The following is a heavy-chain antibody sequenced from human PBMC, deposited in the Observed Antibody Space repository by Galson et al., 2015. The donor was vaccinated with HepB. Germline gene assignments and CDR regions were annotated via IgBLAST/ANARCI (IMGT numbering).Heavy chain of an antibody. D-gene: IGHD2-2*01. CDR1: GYTFTSYG. CDR3: ARVGGLHCSSTSCRTNWFDP. V-gene: IGHV1-18*04. J-gene: IGHJ5*02. CDR2: ISAYNGNT. Sequence: SVKVSCKASGYTFTSYGISWVRQAPGQGLEWMGWISAYNGNTNYAQKLQGRVTMTTDTSTSTAYMELRSLRSDDTAVYYCARVGGLHCSSTSCRTNWFDPWGQGTLVTVSS.